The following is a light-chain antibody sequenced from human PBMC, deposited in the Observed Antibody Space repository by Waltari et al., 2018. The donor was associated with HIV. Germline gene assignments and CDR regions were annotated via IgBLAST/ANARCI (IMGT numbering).Light chain of an antibody. Sequence: QSMLTQPPSVSGAPGPRVTISCTGRSSTIGADYDLHWYQQIPGTAPKLLISGNKNRPSGVPDRFSASKSGTSASLTISGLQAEDEADYFCQSYDISLSASVVFGGGTRLTVL. CDR1: SSTIGADYD. J-gene: IGLJ2*01. V-gene: IGLV1-40*01. CDR2: GNK. CDR3: QSYDISLSASVV.